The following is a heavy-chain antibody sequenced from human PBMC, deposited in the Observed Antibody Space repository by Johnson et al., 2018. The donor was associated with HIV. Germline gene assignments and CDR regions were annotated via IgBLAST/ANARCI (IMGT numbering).Heavy chain of an antibody. CDR3: AKDREIHSSGWYKGSAFDI. CDR1: GFTFTNYD. V-gene: IGHV3-30*02. CDR2: IRSDGSDE. D-gene: IGHD6-19*01. Sequence: QVQLVESGGAVVQPGGSLRLSCAASGFTFTNYDMHWVRQAPGKGLEWVAFIRSDGSDEHYVDSVKGRLTISRDNSRSVLYLEMSSLTAEDTGLYYCAKDREIHSSGWYKGSAFDIWGQGTMVTVSS. J-gene: IGHJ3*02.